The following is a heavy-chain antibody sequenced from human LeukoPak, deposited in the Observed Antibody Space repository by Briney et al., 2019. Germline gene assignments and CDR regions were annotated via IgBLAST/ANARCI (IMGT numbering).Heavy chain of an antibody. CDR2: ISASNDKT. V-gene: IGHV1-18*01. D-gene: IGHD3-3*01. J-gene: IGHJ4*02. CDR1: GYTFTNYA. CDR3: ARIAYDFNVLDY. Sequence: GASVKVSCKASGYTFTNYAVTWVRQAPGQGLEWTGWISASNDKTDYTQKLQGRVSMTTDTSTSTAYMELRSLRSDDTAMYFCARIAYDFNVLDYWGQGTLVTVSS.